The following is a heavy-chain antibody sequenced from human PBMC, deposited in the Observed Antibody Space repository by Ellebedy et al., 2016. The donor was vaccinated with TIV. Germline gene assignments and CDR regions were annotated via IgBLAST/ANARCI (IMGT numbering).Heavy chain of an antibody. J-gene: IGHJ5*02. D-gene: IGHD1-14*01. V-gene: IGHV3-11*03. CDR3: AKPAGGIGWFDP. Sequence: GRFTISRDDANNSLYLQMNSLRAEDTAVYYCAKPAGGIGWFDPWGQGTLVTVSS.